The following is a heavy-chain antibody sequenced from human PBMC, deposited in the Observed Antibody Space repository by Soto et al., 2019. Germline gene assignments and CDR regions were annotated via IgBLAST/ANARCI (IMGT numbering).Heavy chain of an antibody. V-gene: IGHV3-7*03. CDR3: AREKKAAAGTNGYFDL. CDR1: GFTFSSYW. CDR2: IKQDGSEK. D-gene: IGHD6-13*01. Sequence: GGSLRLSCAASGFTFSSYWMSWVRQAPGKGLEWVANIKQDGSEKYYVDSVKGRFTISRDNAKNSLYLQMNSLRAEDMAVYYCAREKKAAAGTNGYFDLWGRGTLVTVSS. J-gene: IGHJ2*01.